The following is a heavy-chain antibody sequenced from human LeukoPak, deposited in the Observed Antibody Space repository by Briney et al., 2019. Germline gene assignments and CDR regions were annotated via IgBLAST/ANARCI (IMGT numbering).Heavy chain of an antibody. D-gene: IGHD3-16*01. CDR3: ARDPPGGRYGMDV. CDR1: GFTFSDYY. J-gene: IGHJ6*04. Sequence: PGGSLRLSCAASGFTFSDYYMSWIRQAPGKGLEWVSYISSSGSTIYYADSVKGRFTISRDNAKNSLYLQINSPRAEDTAVYYCARDPPGGRYGMDVWGKGTTVTVSS. V-gene: IGHV3-11*01. CDR2: ISSSGSTI.